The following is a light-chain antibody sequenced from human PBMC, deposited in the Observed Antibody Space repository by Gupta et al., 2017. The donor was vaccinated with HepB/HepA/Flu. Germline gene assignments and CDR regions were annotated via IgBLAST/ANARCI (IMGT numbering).Light chain of an antibody. CDR1: SSDVGGYNY. J-gene: IGLJ2*01. V-gene: IGLV2-14*03. CDR3: SSYTSSSTLV. Sequence: QSALTQPAPVSGSPGQSNTISCPGTSSDVGGYNYVSWYQQHPGKAPKLMIYDVSNRPSGVSNRFSGSKSGNTASLTISGLQAEDEADYYCSSYTSSSTLVFGGGTKLTVL. CDR2: DVS.